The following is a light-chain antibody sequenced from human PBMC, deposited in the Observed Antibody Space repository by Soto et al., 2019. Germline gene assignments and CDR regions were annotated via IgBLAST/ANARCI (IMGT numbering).Light chain of an antibody. V-gene: IGKV1-39*01. CDR3: QQSYNPPPT. Sequence: DIQMTQSPSSLSASVGDTITITCRASENIRSYLNWYVHKPGKSPKLLIYAASTLHTGVPSRFSGSGSGTHFTLTISNLQPEDCATYFCQQSYNPPPTFGRGTRVEI. CDR2: AAS. CDR1: ENIRSY. J-gene: IGKJ1*01.